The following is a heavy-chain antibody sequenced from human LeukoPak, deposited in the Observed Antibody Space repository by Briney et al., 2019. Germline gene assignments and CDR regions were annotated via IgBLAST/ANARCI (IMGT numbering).Heavy chain of an antibody. CDR3: ARVGTAIAEYFDY. D-gene: IGHD5-18*01. J-gene: IGHJ4*02. V-gene: IGHV4-30-4*08. CDR2: IYYSGST. Sequence: KTSQTLSLTCTVSGGSISSGDYYWSWIRQPPGKGLEWIGYIYYSGSTYYNPSLKSRVTISVDTSKNQFSLKLSSVTAADTAVYYCARVGTAIAEYFDYWGQGTLVTVSS. CDR1: GGSISSGDYY.